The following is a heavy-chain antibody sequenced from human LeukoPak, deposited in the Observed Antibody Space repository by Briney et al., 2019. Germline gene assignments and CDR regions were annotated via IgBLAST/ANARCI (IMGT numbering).Heavy chain of an antibody. J-gene: IGHJ3*02. D-gene: IGHD3-3*01. V-gene: IGHV4-4*07. Sequence: KSSETLSLTCTVSGGSISSYYWSWIRQPAGKGLEWIGRIYTSGSTNYNPSLKSRVTMSVDTSKNQFSLKLSSVTAADTAVYYCARVRLVSYYDFWSAPMGAFDIWGQGTMVTVSS. CDR3: ARVRLVSYYDFWSAPMGAFDI. CDR1: GGSISSYY. CDR2: IYTSGST.